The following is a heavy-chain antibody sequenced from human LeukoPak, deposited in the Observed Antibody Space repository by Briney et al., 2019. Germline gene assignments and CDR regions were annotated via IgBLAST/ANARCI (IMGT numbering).Heavy chain of an antibody. CDR1: GFTFGSYA. Sequence: GGSLRLSCAASGFTFGSYAMHWVRQAPGKGLEWVALISYDGRNKYYAESVKGRFTISRDDSKNTLYLQMNSLRAEDTAVYYCAKGDYDSSGYYYVGYWGQGTLVTVSS. J-gene: IGHJ4*02. CDR2: ISYDGRNK. V-gene: IGHV3-30*04. CDR3: AKGDYDSSGYYYVGY. D-gene: IGHD3-22*01.